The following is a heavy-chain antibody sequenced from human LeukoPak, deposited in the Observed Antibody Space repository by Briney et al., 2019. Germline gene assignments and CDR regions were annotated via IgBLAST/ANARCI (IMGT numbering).Heavy chain of an antibody. CDR1: GFTFSSYA. CDR2: ISYDGSNK. D-gene: IGHD4-17*01. CDR3: ARDGMTTVTNGFDY. Sequence: GGSLRLSCAASGFTFSSYAMHWVRQAPGKGLEWVAVISYDGSNKYYADSVKGRFTISRDNSKNTLYLQMNSLRAEDTAVYYCARDGMTTVTNGFDYWGQGTLVTVSS. J-gene: IGHJ4*02. V-gene: IGHV3-30*04.